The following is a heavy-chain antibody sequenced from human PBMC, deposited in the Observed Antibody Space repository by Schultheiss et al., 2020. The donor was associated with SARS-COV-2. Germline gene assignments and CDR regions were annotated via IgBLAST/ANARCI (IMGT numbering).Heavy chain of an antibody. D-gene: IGHD2-8*01. CDR1: GFTFSTYG. J-gene: IGHJ1*01. CDR3: ARVGRDCSHGVCYNAEYFQH. Sequence: GGSLRLSCAASGFTFSTYGMHWVRQAPGKGLEWVAVISYDGSIKYYADSVKGRFTISRDNSKNTLYLQMNSLRAEDTAVYYCARVGRDCSHGVCYNAEYFQHWGQGTLVTVSS. V-gene: IGHV3-30*12. CDR2: ISYDGSIK.